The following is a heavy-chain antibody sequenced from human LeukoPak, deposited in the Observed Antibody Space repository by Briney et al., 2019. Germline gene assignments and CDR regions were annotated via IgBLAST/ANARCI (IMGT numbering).Heavy chain of an antibody. CDR1: GFTFSSYG. CDR2: ISYDGSNK. CDR3: AKGAFSGYYRDAFDI. D-gene: IGHD3-22*01. V-gene: IGHV3-30*18. J-gene: IGHJ3*02. Sequence: GGSLRLSCAASGFTFSSYGMHWVRQAPGKGLEWVAVISYDGSNKYYADSVKARFTISRDNSKNTLYLQMNSLRAEDTAVYYCAKGAFSGYYRDAFDIWGQGTMVTVSS.